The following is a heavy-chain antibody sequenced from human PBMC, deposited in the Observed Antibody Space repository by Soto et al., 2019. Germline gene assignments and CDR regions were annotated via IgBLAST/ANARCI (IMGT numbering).Heavy chain of an antibody. CDR3: ARGPLLFDP. Sequence: QVQLVQSGAEVKKPGSSVKVSCKASGGTFSSYTISWVRQAPGQGLEWMGRIIPILGIANYAQKFQGRVTXXADKSTSTAYMELSSLRSEDTAVYYCARGPLLFDPWGQGTLVTVSS. J-gene: IGHJ5*02. D-gene: IGHD1-26*01. V-gene: IGHV1-69*02. CDR2: IIPILGIA. CDR1: GGTFSSYT.